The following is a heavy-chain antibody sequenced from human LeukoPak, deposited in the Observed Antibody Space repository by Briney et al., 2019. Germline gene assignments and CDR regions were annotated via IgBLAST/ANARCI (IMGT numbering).Heavy chain of an antibody. CDR3: ATVGFGGDFFAS. D-gene: IGHD2-21*01. Sequence: GASVKVSCKASGYTFTNYGISWVRQAPGQGLEWMGWISAYNGNTNYAQSIQGRVTMTTDTSTSTAYVELRSLRSDDTAVYYCATVGFGGDFFASWGQGTLVTVSS. CDR1: GYTFTNYG. CDR2: ISAYNGNT. V-gene: IGHV1-18*01. J-gene: IGHJ4*02.